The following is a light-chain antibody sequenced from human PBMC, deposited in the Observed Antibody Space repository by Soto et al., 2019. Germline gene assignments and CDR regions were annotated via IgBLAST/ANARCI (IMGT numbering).Light chain of an antibody. CDR1: SSNIGSNT. Sequence: QLVLTQPPSASGTPGQRVTISCSGSSSNIGSNTVNWYQQLPGTAPKLLIYSNNQRPSAVPDRFSGSKSGTSASLAISGLQSEDEADYYCAAWDDSLNGPVFGGGTKLTVL. V-gene: IGLV1-44*01. CDR3: AAWDDSLNGPV. J-gene: IGLJ2*01. CDR2: SNN.